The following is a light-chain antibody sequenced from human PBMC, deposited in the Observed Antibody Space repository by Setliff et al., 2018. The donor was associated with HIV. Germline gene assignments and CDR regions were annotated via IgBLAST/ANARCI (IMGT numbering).Light chain of an antibody. V-gene: IGLV1-51*02. Sequence: QSVLTQPPSVSAAPGQKVTISCSGSSPNIGNNYVSWYQQFPGTAPKLFVYENNKRPSGIPDRVSGSKSGTSATLGITGLQTGDEADYYCGTWDSSLSAPVFGGGTKVTVL. CDR2: ENN. CDR3: GTWDSSLSAPV. J-gene: IGLJ3*02. CDR1: SPNIGNNY.